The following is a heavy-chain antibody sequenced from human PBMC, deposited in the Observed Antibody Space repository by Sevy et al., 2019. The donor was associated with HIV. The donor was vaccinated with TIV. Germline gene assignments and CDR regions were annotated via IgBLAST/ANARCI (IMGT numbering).Heavy chain of an antibody. CDR3: MSYYDFWSGYSQSYYYYYMDV. Sequence: GGSLRLSCAASGFTFSGSAMHWVRQASGKGLEWVGRIRSKANSYATAYAASGKGRFTISRDDSKNTAYLQMNSLKTEETAVYYCMSYYDFWSGYSQSYYYYYMDVWGKGTTVTVSS. J-gene: IGHJ6*03. CDR2: IRSKANSYAT. CDR1: GFTFSGSA. D-gene: IGHD3-3*01. V-gene: IGHV3-73*01.